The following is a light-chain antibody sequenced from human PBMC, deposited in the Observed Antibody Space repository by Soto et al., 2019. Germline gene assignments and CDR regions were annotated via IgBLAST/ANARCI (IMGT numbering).Light chain of an antibody. Sequence: DIQMTQSPSSLSASVGDRVTITCRASQNLNRWLAWYQQKSDKAPKSLIYAASNLQAGVPSRFSGSGSGTDFTLTISNLQPEDFATYYCQQYESFPTFGGGTKVEIK. V-gene: IGKV1D-16*01. J-gene: IGKJ4*01. CDR3: QQYESFPT. CDR2: AAS. CDR1: QNLNRW.